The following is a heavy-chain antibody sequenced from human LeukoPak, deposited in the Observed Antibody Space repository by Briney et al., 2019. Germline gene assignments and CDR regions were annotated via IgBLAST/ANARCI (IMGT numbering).Heavy chain of an antibody. V-gene: IGHV4-59*08. D-gene: IGHD4-17*01. CDR2: IQYSGST. CDR3: ARQKYGDYSDAFDI. J-gene: IGHJ3*02. CDR1: GGSISSYY. Sequence: SETLSLTCTVSGGSISSYYWSWIRQPPGKGLEWIGYIQYSGSTNYNPSLKSRVTISVDTSKNQFSLKLSSVTAADTAVYYCARQKYGDYSDAFDIWGQGTMVTVSS.